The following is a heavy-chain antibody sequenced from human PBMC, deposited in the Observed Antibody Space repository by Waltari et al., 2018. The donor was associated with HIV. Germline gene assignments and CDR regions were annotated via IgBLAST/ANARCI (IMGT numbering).Heavy chain of an antibody. CDR3: ARDMGRGYSYGAPGY. CDR2: IYYSGST. V-gene: IGHV4-59*01. CDR1: GGSISSYY. J-gene: IGHJ4*02. D-gene: IGHD5-18*01. Sequence: QVQLQESGPGLVKPSETLSLTCTVSGGSISSYYWSWIRQPPGKGLEWIGYIYYSGSTNYNPSLKSRVTISVDTSKNQFSLKLSSVTAADTAVYYCARDMGRGYSYGAPGYWGQGTLVTVSS.